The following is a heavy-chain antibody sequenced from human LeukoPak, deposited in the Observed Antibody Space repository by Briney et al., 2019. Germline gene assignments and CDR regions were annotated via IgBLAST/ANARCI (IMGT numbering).Heavy chain of an antibody. J-gene: IGHJ4*02. CDR2: ICYSGRT. V-gene: IGHV4-59*08. CDR1: SGFASSYY. Sequence: SETLSLTCTVTSGFASSYYWSWIRQPPEKGLELIGYICYSGRTYYNPSLKGRVAISVDASKHQFSLRLTSVTAADTAIYYCARQITVFGVLTPREFDYWGQGSLVTVSS. D-gene: IGHD3-3*01. CDR3: ARQITVFGVLTPREFDY.